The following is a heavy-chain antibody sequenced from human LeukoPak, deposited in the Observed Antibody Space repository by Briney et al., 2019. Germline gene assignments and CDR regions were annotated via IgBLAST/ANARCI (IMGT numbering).Heavy chain of an antibody. CDR1: GCTFTGYY. V-gene: IGHV1-2*02. J-gene: IGHJ5*02. Sequence: GASVKVSCKASGCTFTGYYMHWVRQAPGQGLEWMGWINPNSGGTNYAQKFQGRVTMTRDTSISTAYMELSRLRSDDTAVYYCARDLSFGVVIFNWFDPWGQGTLVTVSS. CDR2: INPNSGGT. D-gene: IGHD3-3*01. CDR3: ARDLSFGVVIFNWFDP.